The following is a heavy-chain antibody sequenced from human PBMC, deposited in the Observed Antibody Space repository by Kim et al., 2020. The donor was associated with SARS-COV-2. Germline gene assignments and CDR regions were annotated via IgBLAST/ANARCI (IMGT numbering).Heavy chain of an antibody. CDR3: ARPYSLAYYYDSSGYYATDY. Sequence: GGSLRLSCAASGFTFSSYAMHWVRQAPGKGLEWVAVISYDGSNKYYADSVKGRFTISRDNSENTLYLQMNSLRAENTAVYYCARPYSLAYYYDSSGYYATDYWGQGTLVTVSS. CDR2: ISYDGSNK. D-gene: IGHD3-22*01. V-gene: IGHV3-30*04. CDR1: GFTFSSYA. J-gene: IGHJ4*02.